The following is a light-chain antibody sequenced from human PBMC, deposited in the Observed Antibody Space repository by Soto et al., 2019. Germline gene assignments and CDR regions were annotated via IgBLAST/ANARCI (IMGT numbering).Light chain of an antibody. V-gene: IGKV1-5*01. CDR3: QQYNSYSQT. CDR1: HNISSW. CDR2: DAS. Sequence: IQMTQSPSTLSASVCDRVTITCRASHNISSWLAWYQQKPGKAPKLLIYDASSLESGVPSRFSGSGSGTEFTLTISSLQPDDFATYYCQQYNSYSQTFGQGTKVDIK. J-gene: IGKJ1*01.